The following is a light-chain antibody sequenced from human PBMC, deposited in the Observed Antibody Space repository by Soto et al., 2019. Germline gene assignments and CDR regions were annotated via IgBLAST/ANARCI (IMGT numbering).Light chain of an antibody. J-gene: IGLJ1*01. CDR3: TSYTSNSTRYV. V-gene: IGLV2-14*01. CDR1: SSDVGGYNY. Sequence: QSALTQPASVSGSPGQSITISCTGTSSDVGGYNYVSWYQQHPGKAPKLMIYDVSNRPSGVSNRLSGSKSGNTASLTISGLQAEDEADYYCTSYTSNSTRYVFGTGTKVTVL. CDR2: DVS.